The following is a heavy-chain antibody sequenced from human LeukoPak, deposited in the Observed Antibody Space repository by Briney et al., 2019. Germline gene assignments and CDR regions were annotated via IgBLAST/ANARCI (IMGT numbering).Heavy chain of an antibody. Sequence: SGTLSLTCTVSGASISPYYLSWIRQPPGKGLEFIGYVYYTGGTNYNPSLKSRVTISVDTSKNQFSLKLISVTAADTAVYRCARLAKVESRSLAHSFDSWGQRALVTVSP. J-gene: IGHJ4*02. CDR3: ARLAKVESRSLAHSFDS. D-gene: IGHD1-26*01. CDR1: GASISPYY. V-gene: IGHV4-59*01. CDR2: VYYTGGT.